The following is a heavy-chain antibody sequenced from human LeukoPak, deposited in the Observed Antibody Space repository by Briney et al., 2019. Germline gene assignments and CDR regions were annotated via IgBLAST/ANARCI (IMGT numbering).Heavy chain of an antibody. V-gene: IGHV4-4*07. D-gene: IGHD3-16*01. CDR1: GGSISSYY. CDR3: ARDCEFCDLLFYMNV. CDR2: IYTSGST. Sequence: SETLSLTCTVSGGSISSYYWSWIRQPAGKGLEWIGRIYTSGSTNCNPSLKSRVTISVDTSKNQFSLNLTSVTAADTAVYYCARDCEFCDLLFYMNVWGKGTTVTVSS. J-gene: IGHJ6*03.